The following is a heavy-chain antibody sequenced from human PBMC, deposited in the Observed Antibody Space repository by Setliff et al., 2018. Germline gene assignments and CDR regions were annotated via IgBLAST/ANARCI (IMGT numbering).Heavy chain of an antibody. V-gene: IGHV4-4*07. CDR1: RGPINSYY. CDR2: IYADGST. D-gene: IGHD1-20*01. Sequence: PSETLSLTCTVSRGPINSYYWSWIRQPAGKGLEWIGRIYADGSTNYNPSLKSRVTMSIDTSKNQFFLEVRSVTAADTAVYYCARDRGSNNSPEDFDYWGLGTLVTVSS. CDR3: ARDRGSNNSPEDFDY. J-gene: IGHJ4*02.